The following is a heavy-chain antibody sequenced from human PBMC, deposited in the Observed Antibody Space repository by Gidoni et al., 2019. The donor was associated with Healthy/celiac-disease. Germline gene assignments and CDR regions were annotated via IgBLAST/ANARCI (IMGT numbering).Heavy chain of an antibody. CDR2: INHSGST. CDR1: GGSFSGYY. J-gene: IGHJ3*02. D-gene: IGHD2-2*02. CDR3: ARALIVVVPAAIPRAFDI. Sequence: QVQLQQWGAGLLKPSETLSLTCAVYGGSFSGYYWSWIRQPPGKGLEWIGEINHSGSTNYNPSLKSRVTISVDTSKNQFSLKLSSVTAADTAVYYCARALIVVVPAAIPRAFDIWGQGTMVTVSS. V-gene: IGHV4-34*01.